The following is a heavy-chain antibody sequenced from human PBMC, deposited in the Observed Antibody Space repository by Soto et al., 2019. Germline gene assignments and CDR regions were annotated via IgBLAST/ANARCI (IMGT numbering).Heavy chain of an antibody. Sequence: SVKVSCKAPGFTFTSSAVQWVRQARGQRLEWIGWIVVGSGNTNYAQKFQERVTITRDMSTSTAYMELSSLRSEDTAVYYCAADQSRYYYYYGMDVWGQGTTVTVSS. CDR3: AADQSRYYYYYGMDV. CDR2: IVVGSGNT. CDR1: GFTFTSSA. V-gene: IGHV1-58*01. J-gene: IGHJ6*02.